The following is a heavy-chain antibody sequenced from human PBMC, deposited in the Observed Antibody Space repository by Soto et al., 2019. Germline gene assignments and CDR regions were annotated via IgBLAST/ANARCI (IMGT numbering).Heavy chain of an antibody. V-gene: IGHV1-69*13. CDR2: IIPIFGTA. CDR3: ARGELGPSVSYYYYGMDV. J-gene: IGHJ6*02. CDR1: GGTFSSYA. Sequence: GASVKVSCKASGGTFSSYAISWVRQAPGQGLEWMGGIIPIFGTANYAQKFQGRVTITADESTSTAYMELSSLRSEDTAVYYCARGELGPSVSYYYYGMDVWGQGTTVTVS. D-gene: IGHD7-27*01.